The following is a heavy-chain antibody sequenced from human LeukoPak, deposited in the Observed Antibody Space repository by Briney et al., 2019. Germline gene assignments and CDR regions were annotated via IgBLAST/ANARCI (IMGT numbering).Heavy chain of an antibody. V-gene: IGHV1-18*01. CDR2: SSALNGNT. D-gene: IGHD3-9*01. J-gene: IGHJ6*02. CDR1: GYTFSSYD. Sequence: ASVKVSCKASGYTFSSYDISWVRQAPGQWLEWMGWSSALNGNTNYAQKFQGRVTITRDTSASTAYMELSSLRSEDSAVYYCARDGGYYDILRDVWYGMDVWGQGTTVTVSS. CDR3: ARDGGYYDILRDVWYGMDV.